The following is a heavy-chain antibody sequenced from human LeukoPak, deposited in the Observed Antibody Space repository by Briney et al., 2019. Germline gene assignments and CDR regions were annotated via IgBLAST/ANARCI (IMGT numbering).Heavy chain of an antibody. CDR1: GFTFSSYA. Sequence: PGRSLRLSCAASGFTFSSYAMHWVRQAPGKGLEWVAVISYDGSNKYYADSVKGRFTISRDNSKNTLYLQMNSLRAEDTAVYYCARDPRDDHNSLDYWGQGTQVTVSS. J-gene: IGHJ4*02. D-gene: IGHD5-24*01. CDR2: ISYDGSNK. V-gene: IGHV3-30-3*01. CDR3: ARDPRDDHNSLDY.